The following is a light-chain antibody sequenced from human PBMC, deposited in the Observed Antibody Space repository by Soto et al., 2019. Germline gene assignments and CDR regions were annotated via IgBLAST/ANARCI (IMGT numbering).Light chain of an antibody. J-gene: IGLJ1*01. CDR3: SSYTTSSTRV. CDR1: SSDVGGYNY. V-gene: IGLV2-14*01. CDR2: DVS. Sequence: QSALTQPASVSGSPGQSITISCTGTSSDVGGYNYVSWYQQHPGKAPKLMIYDVSNRPSGVSYRFSGSKSGNTAPLTISGLQAEDEADYYCSSYTTSSTRVFGTGTKVTVL.